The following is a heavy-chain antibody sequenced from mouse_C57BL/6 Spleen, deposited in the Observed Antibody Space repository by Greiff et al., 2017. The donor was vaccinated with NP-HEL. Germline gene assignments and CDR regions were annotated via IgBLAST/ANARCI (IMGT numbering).Heavy chain of an antibody. J-gene: IGHJ4*01. CDR2: IYPGSGST. V-gene: IGHV1-55*01. CDR3: ARHYYGLDY. CDR1: GYTFTSYW. Sequence: VQLQESGAELVKPGASVKMSCKASGYTFTSYWITWVKQRPGQGLEWIGDIYPGSGSTNYNEKFKSKATLTVDTSSSTAYMQLSSLTSEDSAVYYCARHYYGLDYWGQGTSVTVSS.